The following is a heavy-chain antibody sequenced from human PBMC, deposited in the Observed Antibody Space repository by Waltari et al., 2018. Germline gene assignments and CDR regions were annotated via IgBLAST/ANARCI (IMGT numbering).Heavy chain of an antibody. Sequence: WGMIRQAPGEGLGWIGGTKYRGITYHNPTLNSRVTISGDTSKNQFSRKLSCVTAAETAVYYCAGHWKKSGYRFDPWGQGTLVTVSS. J-gene: IGHJ5*02. CDR3: AGHWKKSGYRFDP. V-gene: IGHV4-39*01. CDR2: TKYRGIT. D-gene: IGHD5-12*01.